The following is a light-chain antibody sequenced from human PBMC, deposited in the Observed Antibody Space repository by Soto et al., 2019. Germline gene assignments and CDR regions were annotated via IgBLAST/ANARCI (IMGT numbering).Light chain of an antibody. V-gene: IGKV3-20*01. Sequence: VLTQSPGTLSLSPGERATLSCRASQSVTSTYLAWYQQKPGQAPRLLIYGASSRATGVPDRFSGSGSGTDFTLTISRLEPEDFAVYYCHHYGSSPLTFGQGTKVDI. CDR1: QSVTSTY. J-gene: IGKJ1*01. CDR3: HHYGSSPLT. CDR2: GAS.